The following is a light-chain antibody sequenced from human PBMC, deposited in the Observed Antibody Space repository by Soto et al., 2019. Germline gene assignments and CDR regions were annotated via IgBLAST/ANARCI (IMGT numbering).Light chain of an antibody. CDR2: APS. V-gene: IGKV3-15*01. CDR1: QSVSSD. J-gene: IGKJ1*01. CDR3: QQYRSWPRT. Sequence: EIVMTQSPATLSVSPGERATVSCRASQSVSSDLAWYQQKPGQTPSLLIYAPSTRATGIPARFSGSGSGTEFTLTISSLQSEDFAVYYCQQYRSWPRTFGQGTKVEI.